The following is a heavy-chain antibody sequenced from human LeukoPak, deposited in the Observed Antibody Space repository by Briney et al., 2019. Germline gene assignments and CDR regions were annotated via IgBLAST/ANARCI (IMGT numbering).Heavy chain of an antibody. Sequence: ASVKVSCKTSGYTFTSYGISWVRQAPGQGLEWMGWISAYNGNTNYAQKLQGRVTMTTDTPTSTAYMELRSLRSDDTAVYYCARCAADSTGSFYYFDYWGQGTLVTVSS. D-gene: IGHD2-2*01. CDR2: ISAYNGNT. J-gene: IGHJ4*02. CDR3: ARCAADSTGSFYYFDY. CDR1: GYTFTSYG. V-gene: IGHV1-18*01.